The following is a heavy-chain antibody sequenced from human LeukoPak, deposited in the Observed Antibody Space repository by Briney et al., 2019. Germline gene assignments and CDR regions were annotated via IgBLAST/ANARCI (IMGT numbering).Heavy chain of an antibody. D-gene: IGHD4-17*01. CDR2: ISDSGGRT. Sequence: GGSLRLSCAASRFTFSSYAMNRVRQAPGKGLEWVSVISDSGGRTDYADSVKGRFTISRDNSKNTLYLQMNSLGVEDTAVYYCAKALGLGDYESFDYWGQGTLVTVSS. CDR1: RFTFSSYA. J-gene: IGHJ4*02. V-gene: IGHV3-23*01. CDR3: AKALGLGDYESFDY.